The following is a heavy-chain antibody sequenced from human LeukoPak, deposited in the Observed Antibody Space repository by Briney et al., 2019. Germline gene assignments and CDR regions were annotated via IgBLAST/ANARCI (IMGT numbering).Heavy chain of an antibody. D-gene: IGHD3-10*01. Sequence: GGSLRLSCAASGFTFSSYWMSWVRQAPGKGPEWVADMRQDGSDMYYLDSVRGRFTISRDNSQNTLHLQINSLSGEDTAVYYCAKEEAWGVNAFDYWGQGTLVTVSS. CDR3: AKEEAWGVNAFDY. J-gene: IGHJ4*02. CDR1: GFTFSSYW. CDR2: MRQDGSDM. V-gene: IGHV3-7*01.